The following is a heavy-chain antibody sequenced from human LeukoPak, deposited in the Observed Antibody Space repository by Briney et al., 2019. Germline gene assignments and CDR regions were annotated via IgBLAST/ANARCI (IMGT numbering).Heavy chain of an antibody. V-gene: IGHV4-34*01. Sequence: SETLSLTCAVYGGSFSGYYWSWIRQPPGKGLEWIGEINHSGSTNYNPSLKSRVTISVDTSKNQFSLKLSSVTAADTAVYDCARVPSYCSGGSCYSPVYWGQGTLVTVSS. CDR1: GGSFSGYY. CDR3: ARVPSYCSGGSCYSPVY. D-gene: IGHD2-15*01. CDR2: INHSGST. J-gene: IGHJ4*02.